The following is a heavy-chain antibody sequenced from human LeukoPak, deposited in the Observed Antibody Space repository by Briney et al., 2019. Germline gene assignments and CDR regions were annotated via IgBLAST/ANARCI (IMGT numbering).Heavy chain of an antibody. D-gene: IGHD2-8*01. Sequence: PGASPRLSCAASGFTFSSYAMSWVRQAPGKGPEWVSAISGSGGSTYYADSVKGRFTISRDNSKNTLYLQMNSLRAEDTAVYYCAKGLSFGVNWGQGTLVTVSS. V-gene: IGHV3-23*01. J-gene: IGHJ4*02. CDR3: AKGLSFGVN. CDR2: ISGSGGST. CDR1: GFTFSSYA.